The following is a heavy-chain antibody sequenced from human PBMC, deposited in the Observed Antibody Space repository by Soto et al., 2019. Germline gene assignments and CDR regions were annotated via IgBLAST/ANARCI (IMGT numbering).Heavy chain of an antibody. CDR2: IYYSGST. Sequence: PSETLSLTCTVSGGSISSYYWSWIRQPPGKGLEWIGYIYYSGSTNYNPSLKSRVTISVDTSKNQFSLKLSSVTAADTALYYCAREYCSSTSCPPSRRQFDPWGQGTLVTVSS. D-gene: IGHD2-2*01. V-gene: IGHV4-59*01. CDR3: AREYCSSTSCPPSRRQFDP. J-gene: IGHJ5*02. CDR1: GGSISSYY.